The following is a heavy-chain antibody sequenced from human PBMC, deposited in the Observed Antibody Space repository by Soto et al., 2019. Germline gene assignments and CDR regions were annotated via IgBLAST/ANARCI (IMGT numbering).Heavy chain of an antibody. D-gene: IGHD3-10*01. V-gene: IGHV3-23*01. J-gene: IGHJ6*02. CDR1: GFTFRSYA. CDR2: VSGSGGSR. Sequence: EVQLLESGGGLVQPGGSLRLSCAASGFTFRSYAMSWVRQAPGKGLEWVSAVSGSGGSRYYADSVKGRFTIARDNSKNTLYLKMNSLRADDTAVYYSTKDRPQPGTHTRGVDYYYYCMDVWGQGTTVTVSS. CDR3: TKDRPQPGTHTRGVDYYYYCMDV.